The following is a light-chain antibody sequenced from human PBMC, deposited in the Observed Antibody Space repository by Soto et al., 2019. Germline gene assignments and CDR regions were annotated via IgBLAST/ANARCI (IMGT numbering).Light chain of an antibody. CDR2: GTS. CDR1: QSVSSSY. V-gene: IGKV3-20*01. CDR3: HQYGGSPTWT. Sequence: EIVLTQSRGTLSLSPGQRATLSCRASQSVSSSYLAWYQQKPGQAPRLLIYGTSTRATGIPDRFSGSGSGTDFSLTISRLEPDDSAVYYCHQYGGSPTWTFGQGTKVEIK. J-gene: IGKJ1*01.